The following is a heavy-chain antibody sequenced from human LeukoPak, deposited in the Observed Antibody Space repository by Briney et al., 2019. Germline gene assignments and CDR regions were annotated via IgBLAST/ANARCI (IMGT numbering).Heavy chain of an antibody. CDR3: ARASYCSSTSCYSTNDYYYYGMDV. D-gene: IGHD2-2*01. Sequence: ASVKVSCKASGYTFTSYGISRVRQAPGQGLEWMGWISAYNGNTNYAQKHQGRVTMTTDTSTSTDYMELRRLRPDDTAVYYCARASYCSSTSCYSTNDYYYYGMDVWGQGTTVTVSS. CDR2: ISAYNGNT. J-gene: IGHJ6*02. CDR1: GYTFTSYG. V-gene: IGHV1-18*01.